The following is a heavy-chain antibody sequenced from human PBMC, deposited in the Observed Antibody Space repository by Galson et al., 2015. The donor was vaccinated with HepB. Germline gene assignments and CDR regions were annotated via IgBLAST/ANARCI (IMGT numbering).Heavy chain of an antibody. CDR1: GLSLRISGVG. J-gene: IGHJ4*02. D-gene: IGHD3-16*01. CDR2: IYWNDDK. V-gene: IGHV2-5*01. Sequence: PALVKPTQTLTLTCTFSGLSLRISGVGVGWIRQSPGKALEWPAFIYWNDDKHYSPSLKSRLTITKDTSKNQVVLRMTSMDPVDTATYYCAHGLGLVGPYFDYWGQGTLVTVSS. CDR3: AHGLGLVGPYFDY.